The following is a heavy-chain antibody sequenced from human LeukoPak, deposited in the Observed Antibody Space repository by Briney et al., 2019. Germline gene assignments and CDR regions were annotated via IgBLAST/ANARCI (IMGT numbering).Heavy chain of an antibody. V-gene: IGHV4-34*01. CDR3: ARDLIPYYYDSSGYHNDAFDI. CDR2: INHSGST. J-gene: IGHJ3*02. CDR1: GVSFSGYY. Sequence: SETLSLTCAVYGVSFSGYYWSWIRQPPGKGLEWIGEINHSGSTNYNPSLKSRVTISVDTSKNQFSLKLSSVTAADTAVYYCARDLIPYYYDSSGYHNDAFDIWGQGTMVTVSS. D-gene: IGHD3-22*01.